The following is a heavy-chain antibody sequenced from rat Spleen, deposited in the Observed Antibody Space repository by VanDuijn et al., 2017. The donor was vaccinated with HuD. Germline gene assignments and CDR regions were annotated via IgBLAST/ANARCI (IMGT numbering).Heavy chain of an antibody. V-gene: IGHV5-17*01. CDR1: GFTFSDYA. D-gene: IGHD1-1*01. CDR2: ILYDGSST. J-gene: IGHJ1*01. CDR3: ARPKLQWDWYFDF. Sequence: EVQLVESGGGLVQPGRSLKLSCAASGFTFSDYAMAWVRQAPKKCLEWVATILYDGSSTYYRDSVKGRFTISRDNAKSTLYLQIDSLRSEDTATYYCARPKLQWDWYFDFWGPGTMVTVSS.